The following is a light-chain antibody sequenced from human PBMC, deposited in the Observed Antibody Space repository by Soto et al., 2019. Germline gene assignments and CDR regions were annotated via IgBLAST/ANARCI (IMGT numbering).Light chain of an antibody. V-gene: IGLV2-14*01. CDR1: SSDIGAYNF. J-gene: IGLJ2*01. Sequence: QSVLTQPASVSGSPGQSITISCTGTSSDIGAYNFVSWFQHHPGKAPKLVIYDVSDRPSGVSNRFSGSKSGNTASLTISGLQAEDEADYFCSSYRGTSTVVFGGGTKLTVL. CDR3: SSYRGTSTVV. CDR2: DVS.